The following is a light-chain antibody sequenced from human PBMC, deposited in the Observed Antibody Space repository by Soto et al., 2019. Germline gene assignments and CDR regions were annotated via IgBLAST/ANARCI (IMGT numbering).Light chain of an antibody. CDR2: RNN. J-gene: IGLJ1*01. CDR1: RSNIGSNY. Sequence: SVLTLPPPASGAPGQRVTISCSGSRSNIGSNYVYWYQQLPGTAPKLLIYRNNQRPSGVPDRFSGSKSGTSASLAISGLRSEDEADYYCAAWDDSMSVLFGTGTKVTVL. CDR3: AAWDDSMSVL. V-gene: IGLV1-47*01.